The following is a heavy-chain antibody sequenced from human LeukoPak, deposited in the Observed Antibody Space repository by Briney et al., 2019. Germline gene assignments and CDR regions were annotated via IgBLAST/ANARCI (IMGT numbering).Heavy chain of an antibody. Sequence: ASVKVSCKASGGTFNNYAISWVRQAPGQGLEWMEGIIHMFGSTNYAQKFQGRITIPADESTRTAWMELSSLRSEDTAVYYCAISSSGYTYGYVSGWFDPWGQGTLVTVSS. D-gene: IGHD5-18*01. CDR3: AISSSGYTYGYVSGWFDP. V-gene: IGHV1-69*01. J-gene: IGHJ5*02. CDR1: GGTFNNYA. CDR2: IIHMFGST.